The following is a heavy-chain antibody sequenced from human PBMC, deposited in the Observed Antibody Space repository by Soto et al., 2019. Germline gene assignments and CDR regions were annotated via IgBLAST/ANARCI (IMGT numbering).Heavy chain of an antibody. V-gene: IGHV2-5*02. J-gene: IGHJ4*02. D-gene: IGHD5-12*01. CDR1: GFSLSTRGVG. Sequence: QITLKESGPTLVKPTQTLTLTCSCSGFSLSTRGVGVGWIRQPPGKALEWLALIFWDDDKWYSPSLRSRLTITEDTSKNQVLLIMTNMDPVDTATYYCAHRSRGYAYYFDQWGQGTLVTVSS. CDR2: IFWDDDK. CDR3: AHRSRGYAYYFDQ.